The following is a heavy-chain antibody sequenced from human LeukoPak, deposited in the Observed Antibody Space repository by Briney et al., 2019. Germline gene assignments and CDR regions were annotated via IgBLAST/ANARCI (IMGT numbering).Heavy chain of an antibody. CDR3: VTERPGSRVLDY. Sequence: GGSLRLSCAASGFTFSSYVMSWVRQAPGKGLEWVSIIYSSDYRYYADSVKGRFTISRDNSKNTLYLQMNSLRVEDTAVYYCVTERPGSRVLDYWGQGNVVTVSS. CDR2: IYSSDYR. D-gene: IGHD3-10*01. CDR1: GFTFSSYV. V-gene: IGHV3-66*01. J-gene: IGHJ4*02.